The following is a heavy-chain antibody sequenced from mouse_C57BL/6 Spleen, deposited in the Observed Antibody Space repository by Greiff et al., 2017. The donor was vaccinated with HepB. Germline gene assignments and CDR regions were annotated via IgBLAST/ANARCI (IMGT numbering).Heavy chain of an antibody. Sequence: QVQLQQPGAELVKPGASVKMSCKASGYTFTSYWITWVKQRPGQGLEWIGDIYPGSGSTNYNEKFKSKATLTVDTSSSTAYMQLSSLTSEDSAVYYCASYYGSSAYWYFDVWGTGTTVTVSS. D-gene: IGHD1-1*01. CDR3: ASYYGSSAYWYFDV. CDR2: IYPGSGST. V-gene: IGHV1-55*01. J-gene: IGHJ1*03. CDR1: GYTFTSYW.